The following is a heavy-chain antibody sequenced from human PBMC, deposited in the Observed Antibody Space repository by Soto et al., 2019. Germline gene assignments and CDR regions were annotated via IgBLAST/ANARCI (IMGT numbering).Heavy chain of an antibody. D-gene: IGHD6-19*01. CDR1: GFSLSNARMG. CDR2: IFSNDEK. CDR3: ARIYSSGWYAMAYFDY. V-gene: IGHV2-26*01. J-gene: IGHJ4*02. Sequence: QVTLKESGPVLVKPTETLTLTCTVSGFSLSNARMGVSWIRQPPGKALEGLAHIFSNDEKSYSTSLKSRLTISKDTSKSQVVLTKTNMAPVDTATYYCARIYSSGWYAMAYFDYWGQGTLVTVSS.